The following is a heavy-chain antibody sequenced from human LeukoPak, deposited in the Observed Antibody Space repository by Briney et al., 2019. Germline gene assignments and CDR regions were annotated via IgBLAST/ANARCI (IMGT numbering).Heavy chain of an antibody. J-gene: IGHJ5*02. D-gene: IGHD3-22*01. CDR3: ARDMHYDSSGENWFDP. Sequence: PSETPSLTCSVSGGSISSYYWSWIRQPPGKGLEWIGYIYYSGSTNYNPSLKSRVTISVDTSKNQFSLKLSSVTAADTAVYYCARDMHYDSSGENWFDPWGQGTLVTVSS. CDR1: GGSISSYY. CDR2: IYYSGST. V-gene: IGHV4-59*01.